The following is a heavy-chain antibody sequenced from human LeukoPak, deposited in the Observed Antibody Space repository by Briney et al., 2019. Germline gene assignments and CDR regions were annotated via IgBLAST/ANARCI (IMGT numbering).Heavy chain of an antibody. CDR1: GYTFTGYY. CDR2: INPNSGGT. J-gene: IGHJ2*01. V-gene: IGHV1-2*02. D-gene: IGHD3-10*01. CDR3: ARPRGAKHGWYFDL. Sequence: ASVKVSCKASGYTFTGYYMHWVRQAPGQGIERMGWINPNSGGTNYAQKFQGRVTMTRDTSISTAYMELSRLRSDDTAVYYCARPRGAKHGWYFDLWGRGTLVTVSS.